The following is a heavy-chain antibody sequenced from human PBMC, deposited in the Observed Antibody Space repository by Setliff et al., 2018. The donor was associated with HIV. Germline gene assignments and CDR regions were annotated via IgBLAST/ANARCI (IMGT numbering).Heavy chain of an antibody. J-gene: IGHJ3*01. CDR3: ARGGRSWFQNFHGAFDV. CDR1: GGSISSDY. Sequence: SETLSLTCTVSGGSISSDYWSWIRQPPGKGLEWIGYVYHSGSTNYNPSLKSRVTISVDTSKNQFSMKLRSVTAADTAVYYCARGGRSWFQNFHGAFDVWGQGTMVTVSS. CDR2: VYHSGST. V-gene: IGHV4-59*08. D-gene: IGHD3-16*01.